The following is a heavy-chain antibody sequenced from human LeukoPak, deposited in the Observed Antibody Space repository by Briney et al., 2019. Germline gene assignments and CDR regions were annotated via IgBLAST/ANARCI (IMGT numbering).Heavy chain of an antibody. J-gene: IGHJ4*02. D-gene: IGHD4/OR15-4a*01. V-gene: IGHV3-11*01. Sequence: GGSLRLSCVGSGFTFSDYYMSWIRQAPGKGLEWVSYISSSGYTTYYTDSVKGRFTISRDNAKNSLYLQMNSLRAEDTAVYYCAKARGATYGTYYFDYWGQGTLVTVSS. CDR3: AKARGATYGTYYFDY. CDR2: ISSSGYTT. CDR1: GFTFSDYY.